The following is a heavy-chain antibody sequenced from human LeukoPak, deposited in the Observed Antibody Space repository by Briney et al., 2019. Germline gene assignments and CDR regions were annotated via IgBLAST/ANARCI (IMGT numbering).Heavy chain of an antibody. J-gene: IGHJ6*02. CDR1: GFTFSSYW. CDR3: ARDDPYSSSWAPTRYYYYGMDV. Sequence: PGGSLRLSCAASGFTFSSYWMSWVRQAPGKGLEWVANIKQDGSEKYYVDSVKGRFTISRDNAKNSLYLQMNSLRAEDTAVCYCARDDPYSSSWAPTRYYYYGMDVWGQGTRSPSP. D-gene: IGHD6-13*01. V-gene: IGHV3-7*03. CDR2: IKQDGSEK.